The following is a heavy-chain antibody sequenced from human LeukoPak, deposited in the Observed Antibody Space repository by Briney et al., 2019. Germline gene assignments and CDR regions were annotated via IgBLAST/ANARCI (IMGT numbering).Heavy chain of an antibody. J-gene: IGHJ4*02. CDR2: IKSKTDGGTT. CDR3: TTAPLWFGELCDY. Sequence: PGGSLRLSCAASGFTFSNAWMSWVRQAPGKGLEWVGRIKSKTDGGTTDYAAPVKGRFTISRDDSKNTLYLQMNSLKTEDTAVYYCTTAPLWFGELCDYWGQGTLVTVSS. V-gene: IGHV3-15*01. CDR1: GFTFSNAW. D-gene: IGHD3-10*01.